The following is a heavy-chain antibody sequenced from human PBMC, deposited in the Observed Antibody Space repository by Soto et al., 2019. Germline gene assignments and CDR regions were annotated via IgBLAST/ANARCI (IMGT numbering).Heavy chain of an antibody. V-gene: IGHV1-18*01. D-gene: IGHD6-6*01. CDR3: ARDMYSSSSSYYYYGMDV. J-gene: IGHJ6*04. CDR1: GYTFTNSG. CDR2: ISTDNGNT. Sequence: ASVKVSCKASGYTFTNSGISWVRQAPGQGLEWMGWISTDNGNTNYAQHLQGRVSMTTDTSTSTAYMDLRSLRSDDTAVYYCARDMYSSSSSYYYYGMDVWGKGTTVTV.